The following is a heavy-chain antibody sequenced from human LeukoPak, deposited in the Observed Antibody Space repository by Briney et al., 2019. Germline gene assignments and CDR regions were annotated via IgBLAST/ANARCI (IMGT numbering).Heavy chain of an antibody. CDR1: GGSIRSLGYS. Sequence: SETLSLTCSVSGGSIRSLGYSWGWIRQPPGKGLEWIASMYYTGTTYYNPSLKSRVTMSVDTSKIQFSLNLTSVTAADTAVFYCARSVSAYAGRGWFDPWGQGTLVTVSS. D-gene: IGHD5-12*01. J-gene: IGHJ5*02. V-gene: IGHV4-39*07. CDR3: ARSVSAYAGRGWFDP. CDR2: MYYTGTT.